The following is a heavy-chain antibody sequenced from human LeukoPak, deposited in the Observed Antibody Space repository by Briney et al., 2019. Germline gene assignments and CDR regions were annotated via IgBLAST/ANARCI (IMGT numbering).Heavy chain of an antibody. Sequence: PSETLSLTCTVSGGSISSSSYYWGWIRQPPGKGLEWIGSIHYSGSTYYNPSLKSRVTISVDTSKNQFSLKLSSVTAADTAVYYCARSVVVIATTVSWFDPWGQGTLVTVSS. CDR3: ARSVVVIATTVSWFDP. CDR2: IHYSGST. CDR1: GGSISSSSYY. V-gene: IGHV4-39*01. J-gene: IGHJ5*02. D-gene: IGHD2-21*01.